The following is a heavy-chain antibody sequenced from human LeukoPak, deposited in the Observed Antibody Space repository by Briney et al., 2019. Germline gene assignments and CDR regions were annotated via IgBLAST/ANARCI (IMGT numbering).Heavy chain of an antibody. CDR3: ARYCSGGSCYPIGY. Sequence: PGGSLRLSRAASGFTFSSYWMSWVRQAPGKGLEWVANIKQDGSEKYYVDSVKGRFTISRDNAKNSLYLQMNSLRAEDTAVYYCARYCSGGSCYPIGYWGQGTLVTVSS. J-gene: IGHJ4*02. CDR1: GFTFSSYW. V-gene: IGHV3-7*01. CDR2: IKQDGSEK. D-gene: IGHD2-15*01.